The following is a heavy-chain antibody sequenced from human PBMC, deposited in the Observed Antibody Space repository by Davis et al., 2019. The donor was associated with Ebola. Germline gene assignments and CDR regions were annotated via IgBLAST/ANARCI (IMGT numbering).Heavy chain of an antibody. D-gene: IGHD1-1*01. CDR2: IYSGGTT. CDR1: GFTVSNTY. J-gene: IGHJ4*02. Sequence: PGGSLRLSCTASGFTVSNTYITWVRQPPGKGLECVSVIYSGGTTYYVDSVKGRFAISRDNTKNTVYLEMDYLTAEDTAVYYCARRPTGMYHFDFWGQGTPVTVSS. CDR3: ARRPTGMYHFDF. V-gene: IGHV3-53*01.